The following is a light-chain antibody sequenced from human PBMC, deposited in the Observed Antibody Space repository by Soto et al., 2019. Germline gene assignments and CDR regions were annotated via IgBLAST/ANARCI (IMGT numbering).Light chain of an antibody. J-gene: IGLJ1*01. CDR3: QSYDSSLSAYV. V-gene: IGLV1-40*01. CDR2: GNS. CDR1: SSNIGAGYD. Sequence: QSVLTQPPSVSGAPGQRVTISCTGSSSNIGAGYDVHWYQQLPGTAPKLLIYGNSNGPSGVPDRFSGSKSGTSASLAITGLQAEDEADYYCQSYDSSLSAYVFGTGTKVTVL.